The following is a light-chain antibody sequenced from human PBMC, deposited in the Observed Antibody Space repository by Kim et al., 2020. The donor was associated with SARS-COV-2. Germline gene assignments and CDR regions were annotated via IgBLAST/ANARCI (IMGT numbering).Light chain of an antibody. CDR2: DVN. V-gene: IGLV2-11*03. Sequence: PGQSVTISCTGTSSDVGAYIYVAWYQQQAGKAPKLIIYDVNKRPSGVPDRFSGSKSGNTASLTVSGLQAEDEADYYCGAYAGSSSLFGGGTQLTVL. CDR1: SSDVGAYIY. J-gene: IGLJ2*01. CDR3: GAYAGSSSL.